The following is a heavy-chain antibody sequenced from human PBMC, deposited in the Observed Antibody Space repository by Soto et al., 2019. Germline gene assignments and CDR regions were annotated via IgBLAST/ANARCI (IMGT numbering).Heavy chain of an antibody. CDR3: ARGPTYYYGSGSEIDP. Sequence: SVKVSCKASGGTFSSYAISWVRQAPGQGLEWMGGIIPIFGTANYAQKFQGRVTITADKSTSTAYMELSSLRSEDTAVYYCARGPTYYYGSGSEIDPWGQGTLVTSPQ. J-gene: IGHJ5*02. D-gene: IGHD3-10*01. V-gene: IGHV1-69*06. CDR2: IIPIFGTA. CDR1: GGTFSSYA.